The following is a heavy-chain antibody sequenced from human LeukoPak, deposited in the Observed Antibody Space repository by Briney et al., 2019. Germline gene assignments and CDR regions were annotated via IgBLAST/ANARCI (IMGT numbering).Heavy chain of an antibody. CDR2: IYYSGSS. CDR3: ARGSNARTGFDP. Sequence: SETLSVTCTVSGGSISSGGHFWNWIRQHPGKGLEWIGYIYYSGSSFYNPSLKSRVTISVDTSKNQFSLNLSSVTAADTAVYYCARGSNARTGFDPWGQGTLVTVSS. CDR1: GGSISSGGHF. J-gene: IGHJ5*02. V-gene: IGHV4-31*03.